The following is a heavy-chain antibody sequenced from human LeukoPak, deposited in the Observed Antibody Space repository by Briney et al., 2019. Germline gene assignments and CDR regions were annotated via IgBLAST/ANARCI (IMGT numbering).Heavy chain of an antibody. J-gene: IGHJ4*02. CDR3: AKASSYYDDGSGDYYYFHY. CDR1: GFTFRSHA. D-gene: IGHD3-22*01. CDR2: ISASGVGT. Sequence: PGGSLRLSCGASGFTFRSHAMTWVRQTPGKRLEWVSSISASGVGTYYADSVKGRFIVSRDNVRDTLFLQMNALRAEDTAVYYCAKASSYYDDGSGDYYYFHYWGQGTLVTVSS. V-gene: IGHV3-23*01.